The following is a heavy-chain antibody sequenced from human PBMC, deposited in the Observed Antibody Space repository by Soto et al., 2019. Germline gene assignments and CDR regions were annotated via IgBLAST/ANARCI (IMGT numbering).Heavy chain of an antibody. CDR2: ISTYNGNT. V-gene: IGHV1-18*01. J-gene: IGHJ4*02. CDR3: ARGPRDYYDISGNYFLDQ. CDR1: GYTFTTYG. D-gene: IGHD3-22*01. Sequence: QVQLVQSGAEVKKPGASMKVSCKASGYTFTTYGMSWVRQAPGQGLDWMGWISTYNGNTKYAESLQGRVAMTTDTTTSTAYMEPKSMTSDATAFYYCARGPRDYYDISGNYFLDQWGKGTLVTLSS.